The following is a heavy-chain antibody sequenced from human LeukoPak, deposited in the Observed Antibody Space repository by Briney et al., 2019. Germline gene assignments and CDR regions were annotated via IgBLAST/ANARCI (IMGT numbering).Heavy chain of an antibody. CDR3: ARGGATYDSSGYCSY. D-gene: IGHD3-22*01. V-gene: IGHV3-30-3*01. Sequence: PGGSLRLSCAASGFTFSSFAMHWVRQAPGKGLEWVAVISYDGSNKYYADSVKGRFTISRDNSNNMMYLQMNSLRAEESAVYFCARGGATYDSSGYCSYWGQGTLVTVSS. J-gene: IGHJ4*02. CDR2: ISYDGSNK. CDR1: GFTFSSFA.